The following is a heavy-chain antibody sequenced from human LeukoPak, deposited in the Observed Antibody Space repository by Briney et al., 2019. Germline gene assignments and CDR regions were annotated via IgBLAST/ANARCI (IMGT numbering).Heavy chain of an antibody. CDR3: ARCSPYYYGMDV. CDR2: IRYDGSNK. D-gene: IGHD2-15*01. J-gene: IGHJ6*02. CDR1: GFTFSSYG. Sequence: GGSLRLSCAASGFTFSSYGMHWVRQAPGKGLEWVAFIRYDGSNKYYADSVKGRFTISRDNSKNTLYLQMNSLRAEDTAVYYCARCSPYYYGMDVWGQGTTVTVSS. V-gene: IGHV3-30*02.